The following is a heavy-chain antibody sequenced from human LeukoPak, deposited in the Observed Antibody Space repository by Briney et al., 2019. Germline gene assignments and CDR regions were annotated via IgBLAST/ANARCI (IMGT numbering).Heavy chain of an antibody. CDR2: IVPILSTT. CDR3: ARGPPPYTEGDLFYYYGLDV. D-gene: IGHD3-16*01. CDR1: GGSFSNYA. V-gene: IGHV1-69*13. Sequence: SVTVSCTASGGSFSNYAISWVRQAPGQGLEWMGGIVPILSTTNYARKFQGRVTMTAGESTSTAYMELSSLRSDDTAVYYCARGPPPYTEGDLFYYYGLDVWGQGTTVTVSS. J-gene: IGHJ6*02.